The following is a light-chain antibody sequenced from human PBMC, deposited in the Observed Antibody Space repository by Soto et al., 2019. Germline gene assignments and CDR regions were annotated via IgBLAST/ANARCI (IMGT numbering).Light chain of an antibody. CDR3: CSYAGSSTWV. CDR1: SSDVGNYNL. Sequence: QSVLTQPASVSGSPGQSITISCTGTSSDVGNYNLVSWYQQHPRKAPKLMISEVSKRPSGVSNRFSGSKSGNTASLTISGLQAEDEADYYCCSYAGSSTWVFGGGTQLTVL. J-gene: IGLJ3*02. CDR2: EVS. V-gene: IGLV2-23*02.